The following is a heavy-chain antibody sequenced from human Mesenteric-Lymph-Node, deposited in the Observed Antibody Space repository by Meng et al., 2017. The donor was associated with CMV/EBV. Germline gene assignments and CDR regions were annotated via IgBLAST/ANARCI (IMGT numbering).Heavy chain of an antibody. J-gene: IGHJ4*02. V-gene: IGHV4-31*02. CDR2: IFYSGNT. CDR3: ARDYGSGTGTVDF. D-gene: IGHD3-10*01. CDR1: GAYIGSCGSY. Sequence: SGAYIGSCGSYWSWIRQHPEKGLEWIGSIFYSGNTYYTPALKRRVTLSVDTSKNEFSVKLTSVTAADTAVYYCARDYGSGTGTVDFWGQGSLVTVSS.